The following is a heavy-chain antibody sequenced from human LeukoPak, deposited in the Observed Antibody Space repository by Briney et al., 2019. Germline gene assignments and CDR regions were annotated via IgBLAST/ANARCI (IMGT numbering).Heavy chain of an antibody. D-gene: IGHD3-10*01. Sequence: PGGSLRLSCAASGFAFSTYWMNWVRQAPGKGLEWVANIKQDGRERYYVDSVKGRFTISRDNAKNSLYMQMNSLRAEDTAVYYCARDTALVRGGITYYYMDVWGKGTTVTVSS. CDR1: GFAFSTYW. CDR2: IKQDGRER. J-gene: IGHJ6*03. V-gene: IGHV3-7*01. CDR3: ARDTALVRGGITYYYMDV.